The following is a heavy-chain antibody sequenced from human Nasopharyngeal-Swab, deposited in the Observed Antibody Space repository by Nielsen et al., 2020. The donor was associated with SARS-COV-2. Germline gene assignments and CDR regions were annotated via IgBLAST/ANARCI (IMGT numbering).Heavy chain of an antibody. D-gene: IGHD5-18*01. CDR1: GFSLNRYA. CDR2: ISSSSSYT. V-gene: IGHV3-21*01. J-gene: IGHJ4*02. Sequence: GGSLRLSCVAFGFSLNRYAMIWVRQAPGKGPEWVSSISSSSSYTYYADSVKGRFTISRDNAKNSLYLQMNSLRAEDTAVYYCAGAPKQVWSRDYFDTWGQGMLVTVSS. CDR3: AGAPKQVWSRDYFDT.